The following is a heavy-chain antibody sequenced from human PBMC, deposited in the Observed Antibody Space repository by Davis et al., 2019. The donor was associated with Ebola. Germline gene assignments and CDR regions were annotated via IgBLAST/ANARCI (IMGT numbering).Heavy chain of an antibody. J-gene: IGHJ4*02. D-gene: IGHD5-24*01. Sequence: GGSLRLSCAASGFTFSNYGMNWVRQAPGKGLEWVAGISDSGGSTHYADSVKGRFTISRDNSKNTLYLQMNSLRAEDTAVYYCARGRGWVDYWGQGTLVTVSS. CDR2: ISDSGGST. CDR3: ARGRGWVDY. V-gene: IGHV3-23*01. CDR1: GFTFSNYG.